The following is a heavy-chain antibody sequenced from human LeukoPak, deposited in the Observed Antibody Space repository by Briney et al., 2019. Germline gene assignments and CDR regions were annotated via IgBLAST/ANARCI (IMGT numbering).Heavy chain of an antibody. CDR1: GFNVNSNY. D-gene: IGHD1-26*01. J-gene: IGHJ5*02. CDR2: LYSGGST. V-gene: IGHV3-66*01. CDR3: ARDQWELNNWFDP. Sequence: GGSLRLSCAASGFNVNSNYMTWVRQAPGKGLEWVSLLYSGGSTYYADSVKGRFTVSRDNSKNTLYLQMNSLRAEDTAVYYCARDQWELNNWFDPWGQGTLVTVSS.